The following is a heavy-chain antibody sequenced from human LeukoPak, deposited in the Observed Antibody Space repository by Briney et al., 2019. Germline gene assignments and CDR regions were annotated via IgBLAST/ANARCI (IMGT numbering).Heavy chain of an antibody. CDR3: ARKSGRVYYYYMDV. CDR1: GGSFSGYY. Sequence: PSETLSLTCAVYGGSFSGYYWSWIRQPPGKGLEWIGEINHSGSTYYNPSLKSRVTISVDTSKNQFSLKLSSVTAADTAVYYCARKSGRVYYYYMDVWGKGTTVTISS. D-gene: IGHD1-26*01. J-gene: IGHJ6*03. CDR2: INHSGST. V-gene: IGHV4-34*01.